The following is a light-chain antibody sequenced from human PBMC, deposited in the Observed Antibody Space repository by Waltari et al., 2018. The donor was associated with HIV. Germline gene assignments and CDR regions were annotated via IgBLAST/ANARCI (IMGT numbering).Light chain of an antibody. V-gene: IGLV2-23*02. Sequence: QSALTQPASVSGSPGQSITISCTGTSSNVGSDDLVSWYQQHPGEAPNLIIYEVTKRPPGVSNRFSGSKSGNTASLTISGLQAEDESDYYCCSCPRSGIRYVFGTVTKVTVL. J-gene: IGLJ1*01. CDR1: SSNVGSDDL. CDR2: EVT. CDR3: CSCPRSGIRYV.